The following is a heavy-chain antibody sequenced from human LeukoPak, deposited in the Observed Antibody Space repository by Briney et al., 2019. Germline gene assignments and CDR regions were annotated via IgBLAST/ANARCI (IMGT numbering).Heavy chain of an antibody. D-gene: IGHD6-6*01. V-gene: IGHV1-46*01. CDR2: INPGGGST. Sequence: GASVKVSCKASGYSFTNYYLHWVRQAPGQGFEWMGIINPGGGSTTYAQKFQGRVTITADKSTSTAYMELSSLRSEDTAVYYCARGLSAARLNWFDPWGQGTLVTVSS. CDR3: ARGLSAARLNWFDP. J-gene: IGHJ5*02. CDR1: GYSFTNYY.